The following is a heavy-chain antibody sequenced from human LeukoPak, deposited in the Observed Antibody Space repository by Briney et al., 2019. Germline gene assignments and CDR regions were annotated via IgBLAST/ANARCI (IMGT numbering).Heavy chain of an antibody. V-gene: IGHV4-59*01. D-gene: IGHD3-22*01. CDR1: GGSISSYY. CDR2: IYYSGST. CDR3: ASSYDTSWFDP. Sequence: SETLSLTCTVSGGSISSYYGRWIRQPPGKGLEWIGYIYYSGSTNYNPSLKSRVTISVDTSKNQFSLKLSSVTAADTAVYYCASSYDTSWFDPWGQGTLVTVSS. J-gene: IGHJ5*02.